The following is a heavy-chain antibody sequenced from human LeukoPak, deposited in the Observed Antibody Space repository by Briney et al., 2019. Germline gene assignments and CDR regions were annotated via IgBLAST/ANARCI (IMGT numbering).Heavy chain of an antibody. Sequence: SETLSLTCTVSGGSISSYYWSWIRQPPGKGLEWIRYIYYSGSTNYNPSLKSRVTISVDTSKNQFSLKLSSVTAADTAVYYCARGPPDCSSTSCYAFDAFDIWGQGTMVTVSS. CDR2: IYYSGST. CDR1: GGSISSYY. CDR3: ARGPPDCSSTSCYAFDAFDI. V-gene: IGHV4-59*12. D-gene: IGHD2-2*01. J-gene: IGHJ3*02.